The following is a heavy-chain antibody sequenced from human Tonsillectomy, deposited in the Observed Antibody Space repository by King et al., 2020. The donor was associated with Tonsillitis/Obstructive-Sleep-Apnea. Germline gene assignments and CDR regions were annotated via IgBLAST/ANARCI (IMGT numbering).Heavy chain of an antibody. CDR1: GYTLTELS. V-gene: IGHV1-24*01. J-gene: IGHJ3*02. Sequence: QLVHSGAEVKKPGASVKVSCKVSGYTLTELSMHWVRQAPGKGLEWMGGFDPEDGETIYAQKVQGRVTMTEDTSTDIAYMELSSLRSEDTAVYYCATDGRYCSSTSCYFRNHAFDIWGQGTMVTVSS. CDR3: ATDGRYCSSTSCYFRNHAFDI. D-gene: IGHD2-2*01. CDR2: FDPEDGET.